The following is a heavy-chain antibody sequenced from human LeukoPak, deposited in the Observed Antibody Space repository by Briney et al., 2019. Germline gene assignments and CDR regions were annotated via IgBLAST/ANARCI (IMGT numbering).Heavy chain of an antibody. Sequence: GSLRLSCAASGFTFSSYGMHWVRQAPGKGLEWVAFIRYDGSNKYYADSVKGRFTISRDNSKNTLYLQMNSLRAEDTAVYYCAKVAIFGVVIIPSYYYYYMDVWGKGTTVTVSS. CDR1: GFTFSSYG. CDR3: AKVAIFGVVIIPSYYYYYMDV. J-gene: IGHJ6*03. CDR2: IRYDGSNK. V-gene: IGHV3-30*02. D-gene: IGHD3-3*01.